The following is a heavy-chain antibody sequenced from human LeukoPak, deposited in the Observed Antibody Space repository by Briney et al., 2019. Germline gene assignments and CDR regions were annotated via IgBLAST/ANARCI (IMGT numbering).Heavy chain of an antibody. Sequence: GGSLRLSCAASGFILTNYGMTWVRQAPGKGLQWVSTISSSGDSTYYANSVKGRFTISRDNAKNSLYLQMNSLRAEDTAVYYCARDHYDILTGYYFDYWGQGTLVTVSS. CDR3: ARDHYDILTGYYFDY. V-gene: IGHV3-23*01. J-gene: IGHJ4*02. D-gene: IGHD3-9*01. CDR1: GFILTNYG. CDR2: ISSSGDST.